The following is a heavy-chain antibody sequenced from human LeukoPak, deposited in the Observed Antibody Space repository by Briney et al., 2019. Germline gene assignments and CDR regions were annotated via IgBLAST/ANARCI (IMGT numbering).Heavy chain of an antibody. Sequence: PGGSLRLSCAASGFPFSSYSMNWVRRAPGRGLEWVSSISTRIDYMYYADSVKGRYTISRDNAKNSLYLQMNSLRAEDTAVYHCARAIFSRGWYLVDYWGQGTLVTVSS. CDR2: ISTRIDYM. D-gene: IGHD6-19*01. CDR3: ARAIFSRGWYLVDY. V-gene: IGHV3-21*01. CDR1: GFPFSSYS. J-gene: IGHJ4*02.